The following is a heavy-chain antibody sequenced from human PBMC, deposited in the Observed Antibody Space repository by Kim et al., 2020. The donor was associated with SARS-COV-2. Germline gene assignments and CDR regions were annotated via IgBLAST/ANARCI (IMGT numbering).Heavy chain of an antibody. Sequence: SETLSLTCTVSGGSVSSGSYYWSWIRQPPGKGLEWIGYIYYSGSTNYNPSLKSRVTISVDTSKNQFSLKLSSVTAADSAVYYCARDFRPWGQRYGMDVWGQGTTVTVSS. CDR3: ARDFRPWGQRYGMDV. J-gene: IGHJ6*02. CDR1: GGSVSSGSYY. D-gene: IGHD3-16*01. CDR2: IYYSGST. V-gene: IGHV4-61*01.